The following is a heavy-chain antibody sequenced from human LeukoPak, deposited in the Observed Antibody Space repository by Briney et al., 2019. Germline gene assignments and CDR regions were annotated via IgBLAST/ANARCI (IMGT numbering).Heavy chain of an antibody. CDR1: GYTFTGYY. CDR2: INPNSGGT. V-gene: IGHV1-2*02. J-gene: IGHJ4*02. Sequence: ASVKVSCKASGYTFTGYYMHWVRQAPGQGLEWMGWINPNSGGTNYAQKFQGRVTMTRDTSISTAYMELSRLRSDDTAVYYCARAPRVYSRSYMEYWGQGTLVTVSS. D-gene: IGHD1-26*01. CDR3: ARAPRVYSRSYMEY.